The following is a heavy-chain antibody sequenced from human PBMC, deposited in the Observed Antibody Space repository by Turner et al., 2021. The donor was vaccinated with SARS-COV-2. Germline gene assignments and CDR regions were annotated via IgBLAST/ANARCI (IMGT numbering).Heavy chain of an antibody. CDR3: ARLMDTAMDYYGTDV. CDR1: GGSISSSSCY. Sequence: QLQLQESGPGLVKPSETLSLTCTVSGGSISSSSCYWGWIRQPPGKGLEWIGNIYYSGSAYYNPSLKSRVTISLDPSKNQFSLKLTSVTAADTAVYYCARLMDTAMDYYGTDVWGQGTTVTVSS. D-gene: IGHD5-18*01. J-gene: IGHJ6*02. V-gene: IGHV4-39*01. CDR2: IYYSGSA.